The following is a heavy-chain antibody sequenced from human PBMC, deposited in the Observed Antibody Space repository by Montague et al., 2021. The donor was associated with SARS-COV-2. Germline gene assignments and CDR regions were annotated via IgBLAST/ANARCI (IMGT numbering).Heavy chain of an antibody. CDR2: IYYRGST. V-gene: IGHV4-39*01. D-gene: IGHD6-19*01. Sequence: SETLSLTCTVSGGSISSSTYYWAWIRQPSGKGLEWIGSIYYRGSTYYNPSLKSRVFISVDTSKKQLSLTLTSVTAADTAVYYCATQEDPSGWIPGPFDFWGQGTLLSVSS. CDR3: ATQEDPSGWIPGPFDF. CDR1: GGSISSSTYY. J-gene: IGHJ4*02.